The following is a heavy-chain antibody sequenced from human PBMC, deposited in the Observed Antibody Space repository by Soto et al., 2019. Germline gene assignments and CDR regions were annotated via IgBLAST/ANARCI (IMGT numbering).Heavy chain of an antibody. D-gene: IGHD6-13*01. CDR3: ARGSEVHSSSGYRRDFYYVMDV. J-gene: IGHJ6*01. V-gene: IGHV1-3*01. CDR2: INAGNGNT. Sequence: ASVKVSCKASGYTFTSYGIHWVRQAPGQRLEWTGWINAGNGNTKYSEKFQGRVTITRDTSASTAYLELSSLRSEDTAVYFCARGSEVHSSSGYRRDFYYVMDVWGQGTTVTVSS. CDR1: GYTFTSYG.